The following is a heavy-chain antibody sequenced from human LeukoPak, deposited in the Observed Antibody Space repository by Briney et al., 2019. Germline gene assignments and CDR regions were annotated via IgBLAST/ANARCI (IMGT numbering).Heavy chain of an antibody. CDR1: GFTFSSYA. J-gene: IGHJ6*03. Sequence: GGSLRLSCAASGFTFSSYAMSWVRQAPGKGLDWVSAIGGSGGSTYYADSVKGRFTISRDNSKNTLYLQMNSLRAEDTAVYYCAKSGTSLNYYYYYMDVWGKGTTVTVSS. V-gene: IGHV3-23*01. CDR3: AKSGTSLNYYYYYMDV. CDR2: IGGSGGST. D-gene: IGHD6-13*01.